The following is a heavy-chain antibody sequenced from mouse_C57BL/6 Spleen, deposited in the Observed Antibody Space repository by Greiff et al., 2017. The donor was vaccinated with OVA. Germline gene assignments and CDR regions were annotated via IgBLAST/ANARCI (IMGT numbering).Heavy chain of an antibody. CDR2: IDPSDSET. D-gene: IGHD4-1*01. V-gene: IGHV1-52*01. Sequence: VQLQQSGAELVRPGSSVKLSCKASGYTFTSYWMHWVKQRPIQGLEWIGNIDPSDSETHYNQKFKDKATLTVDESSSTAYMQLSSLTSEDSAVYYCATRWEGAMDYWGQGTSVTVSS. CDR1: GYTFTSYW. J-gene: IGHJ4*01. CDR3: ATRWEGAMDY.